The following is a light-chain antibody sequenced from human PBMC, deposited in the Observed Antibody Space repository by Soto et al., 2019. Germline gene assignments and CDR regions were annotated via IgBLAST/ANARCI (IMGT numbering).Light chain of an antibody. CDR2: SND. J-gene: IGLJ2*01. CDR1: SSNIGTNT. CDR3: EAWDDSRYGAV. V-gene: IGLV1-44*01. Sequence: QSVLTQPPSASGTPGQGVTISCSGSSSNIGTNTVNWYKQLPGTAPKLLIYSNDLRPPGVPDRFSGSKSGTSASLAISGLQSEDEADYYCEAWDDSRYGAVFGGGTQLTVL.